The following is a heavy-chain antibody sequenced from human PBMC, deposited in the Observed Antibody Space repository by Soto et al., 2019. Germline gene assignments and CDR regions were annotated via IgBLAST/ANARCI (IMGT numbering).Heavy chain of an antibody. CDR1: GFTFSDYY. D-gene: IGHD2-2*01. CDR3: ARVGCSASCFSDWFDP. J-gene: IGHJ5*02. V-gene: IGHV3-11*01. CDR2: ISGSGDTI. Sequence: QVHLVESGGGLVKPGGSLRLSCAASGFTFSDYYMHWIRQAPGKGLEGVSYISGSGDTIHYADSVQGRFTISRDNAKSSLYLQMSSLIAEDTAVYYCARVGCSASCFSDWFDPWGQGTLVTVSS.